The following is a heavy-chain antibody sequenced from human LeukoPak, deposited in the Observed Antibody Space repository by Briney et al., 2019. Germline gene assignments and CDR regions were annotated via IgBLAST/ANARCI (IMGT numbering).Heavy chain of an antibody. CDR3: AHRFFALWYSSSWSFDY. CDR1: GFSLSTSGVG. J-gene: IGHJ4*02. CDR2: IYWNDDK. D-gene: IGHD6-13*01. V-gene: IGHV2-5*01. Sequence: SGPTLVNPTQTLTLTCTFSGFSLSTSGVGVGWIRQPPGKALEWLALIYWNDDKRYSPSLKSRLTITKDTPKNQVVLTMTNMDPVDTATYYCAHRFFALWYSSSWSFDYWGQGTLVTVSS.